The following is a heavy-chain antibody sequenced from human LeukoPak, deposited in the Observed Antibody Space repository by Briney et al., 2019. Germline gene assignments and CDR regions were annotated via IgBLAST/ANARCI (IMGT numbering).Heavy chain of an antibody. J-gene: IGHJ6*02. CDR1: GFTFSSYS. CDR2: ISSSSSYI. CDR3: ARAFFTRTRYDFWSGPGYGMDV. V-gene: IGHV3-21*01. D-gene: IGHD3-3*01. Sequence: NPGGSLRLSCAASGFTFSSYSMNWVRQAPGKGLEWVSSISSSSSYIYYADSVKGRFTISRDNAKNSLYLQMNSLRAEDTAVYYCARAFFTRTRYDFWSGPGYGMDVWGQGTTVTVSS.